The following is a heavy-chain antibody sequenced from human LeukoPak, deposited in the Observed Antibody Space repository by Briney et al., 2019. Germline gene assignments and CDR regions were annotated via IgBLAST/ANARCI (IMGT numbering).Heavy chain of an antibody. CDR2: ISSSGSTI. CDR1: GFTFSSYE. CDR3: AKGSSSWYYYYYYMDV. D-gene: IGHD6-13*01. J-gene: IGHJ6*03. Sequence: GGSLRLSCAASGFTFSSYEMNWVRQAPGKGLEWVSYISSSGSTIYYADSVKGRFTISRDNAKNSLYLQMNSLRAEDTAVYYCAKGSSSWYYYYYYMDVWGEGTTVTVSS. V-gene: IGHV3-48*03.